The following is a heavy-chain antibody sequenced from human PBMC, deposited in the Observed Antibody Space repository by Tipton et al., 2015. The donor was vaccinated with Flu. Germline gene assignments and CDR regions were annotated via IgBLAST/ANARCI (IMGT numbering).Heavy chain of an antibody. V-gene: IGHV3-43*01. CDR1: GFSFEDYT. Sequence: SLRLSCAASGFSFEDYTMHWVRQAPGKGLEWVSLISWNSDTTYYADSVKGRFTISRDNSKNSLYLHMNSLRTEDTASYYCVKDMGVAAVTEYGLDVWGQGTTVTVSS. CDR3: VKDMGVAAVTEYGLDV. J-gene: IGHJ6*02. CDR2: ISWNSDTT. D-gene: IGHD2-21*02.